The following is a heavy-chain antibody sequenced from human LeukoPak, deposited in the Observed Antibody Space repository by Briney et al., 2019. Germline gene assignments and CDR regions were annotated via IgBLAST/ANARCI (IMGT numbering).Heavy chain of an antibody. CDR2: IKSKTDGETI. D-gene: IGHD6-13*01. Sequence: GGSLRLSCAASGFGFSKAWMSWVRQAPGKGLEWVGRIKSKTDGETIQYAAPVEGRFTISRDDSKNTLDLQMNSLKTEGTAVYYCTTDSRTAAPPHFDYWGQGSLVTVSS. CDR1: GFGFSKAW. V-gene: IGHV3-15*01. CDR3: TTDSRTAAPPHFDY. J-gene: IGHJ4*02.